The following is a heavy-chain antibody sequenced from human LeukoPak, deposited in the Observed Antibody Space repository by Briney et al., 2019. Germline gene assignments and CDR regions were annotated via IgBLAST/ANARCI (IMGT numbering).Heavy chain of an antibody. D-gene: IGHD3-10*01. J-gene: IGHJ4*02. Sequence: GGSLRLSCAASGLTFSNYAMSWIRQAPGKGLEWVSSISGSGGATYYADSVKGRFTISRDNSKNTLYLQMNSLRAEDTALYYCAKGHMVRGVIHFDYWGQGTLVTVSS. V-gene: IGHV3-23*01. CDR2: ISGSGGAT. CDR3: AKGHMVRGVIHFDY. CDR1: GLTFSNYA.